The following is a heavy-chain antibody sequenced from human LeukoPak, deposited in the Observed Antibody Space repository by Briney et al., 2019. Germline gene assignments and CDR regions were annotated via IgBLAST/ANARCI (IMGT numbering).Heavy chain of an antibody. Sequence: GASVKVSCKASGYTFTGYYMHWVRQAPGQGLEWMGWINPNSGGTNYAQKFQGRVTMTRDTSISTVYMELSSLRSEDTAVYYCARLKYDILTGYDHFDYWGQGTLVTVSS. J-gene: IGHJ4*02. CDR2: INPNSGGT. CDR3: ARLKYDILTGYDHFDY. CDR1: GYTFTGYY. V-gene: IGHV1-2*02. D-gene: IGHD3-9*01.